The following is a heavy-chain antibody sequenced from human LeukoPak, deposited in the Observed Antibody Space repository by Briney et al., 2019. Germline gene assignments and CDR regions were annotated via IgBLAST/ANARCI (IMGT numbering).Heavy chain of an antibody. CDR3: ARDAHYYDSSGYPDY. D-gene: IGHD3-22*01. J-gene: IGHJ4*02. CDR2: IIPILGIA. V-gene: IGHV1-69*04. Sequence: SVKVSCKASGGTFSSYAISWVRQAPGQGLEWMGRIIPILGIANYAQKFQGRVTIAADKSTSTAYMELSSLRSEDTAVYYCARDAHYYDSSGYPDYWGQGTLVTVSS. CDR1: GGTFSSYA.